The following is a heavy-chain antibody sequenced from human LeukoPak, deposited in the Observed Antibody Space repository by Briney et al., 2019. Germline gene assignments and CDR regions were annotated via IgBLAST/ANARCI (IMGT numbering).Heavy chain of an antibody. CDR2: ISDSGNT. J-gene: IGHJ4*02. Sequence: SETLSLTCTVSGGSISSRSYYWGWIRQPPGKGLEWIGKISDSGNTYYSPSLRSRVTISIDMSKNQFSLKLSSVTAADTAVYYCARGPNPVVVTAILDYWGQGTLVTVSS. V-gene: IGHV4-39*01. CDR3: ARGPNPVVVTAILDY. CDR1: GGSISSRSYY. D-gene: IGHD2-21*02.